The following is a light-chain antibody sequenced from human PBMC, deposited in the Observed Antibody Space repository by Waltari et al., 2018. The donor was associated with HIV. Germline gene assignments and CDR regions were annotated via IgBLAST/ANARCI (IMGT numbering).Light chain of an antibody. J-gene: IGLJ2*01. CDR2: EVS. CDR1: NTDVGGYYF. Sequence: QSALTQPASVSGSPGQSITISCTGSNTDVGGYYFVSGYPQHPGRAPKLMIYEVSNRPSGVSNRVSGSKSGNTSSLTISGLQTEDEADYYCSSYTSSNTLVFGGGTKLTVL. CDR3: SSYTSSNTLV. V-gene: IGLV2-14*01.